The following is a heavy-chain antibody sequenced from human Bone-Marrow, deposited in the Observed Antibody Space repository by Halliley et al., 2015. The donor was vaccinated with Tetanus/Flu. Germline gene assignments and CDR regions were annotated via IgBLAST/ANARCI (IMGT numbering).Heavy chain of an antibody. V-gene: IGHV3-7*01. J-gene: IGHJ4*02. D-gene: IGHD3-16*01. CDR3: AREGGGLDS. CDR2: ITFNGSET. Sequence: KGLEWVANITFNGSETNYVDSVRGRFTPSRANTQNSLYLQMNSLRGEDTAVYYWAREGGGLDSWGQGTLVSFSS.